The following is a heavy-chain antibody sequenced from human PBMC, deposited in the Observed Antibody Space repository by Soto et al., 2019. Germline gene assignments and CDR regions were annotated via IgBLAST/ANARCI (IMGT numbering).Heavy chain of an antibody. J-gene: IGHJ6*03. V-gene: IGHV3-23*01. CDR3: AKEGGSSSHYYYYYMDV. CDR2: ISGSGDST. D-gene: IGHD3-10*01. Sequence: EVQLLESGGGLVQPGGSLRLSCAASRFTFSRYAMSWVRQAPGKGLEWVSVISGSGDSTYYADSVKGRFTISRDNSKKTLDLQMNSLRAEATAVYYCAKEGGSSSHYYYYYMDVWGKGTSVTVSS. CDR1: RFTFSRYA.